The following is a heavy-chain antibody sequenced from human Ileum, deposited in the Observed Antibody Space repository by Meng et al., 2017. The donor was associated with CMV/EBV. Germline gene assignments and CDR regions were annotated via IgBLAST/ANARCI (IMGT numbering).Heavy chain of an antibody. CDR3: TKDDFEGLDY. CDR2: ISNDANIK. D-gene: IGHD2-21*02. J-gene: IGHJ4*02. V-gene: IGHV3-30-3*01. Sequence: GESLKISCAASGFTFSSCAMHWVRQTPGKGLQWVAVISNDANIKYYADSVKGRFTISRDNSENTVYLQMNSLRIEDTAVYFCTKDDFEGLDYWGEGTPVTVSS. CDR1: GFTFSSCA.